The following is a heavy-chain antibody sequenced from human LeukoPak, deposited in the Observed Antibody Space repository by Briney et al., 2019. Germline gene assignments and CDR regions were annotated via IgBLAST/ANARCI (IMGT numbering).Heavy chain of an antibody. J-gene: IGHJ4*02. CDR2: ISCSSTYI. V-gene: IGHV3-21*01. CDR3: ARDLNYDILTGSLRAYFDS. CDR1: GFTFRSYS. Sequence: GGSLRLSCVASGFTFRSYSMNWVRQAPGKGLEWVSSISCSSTYIYYADSVKGRFTISRDNANNSLYLQMNSLRADDTAVYYCARDLNYDILTGSLRAYFDSWGQGPRVTVSS. D-gene: IGHD3-9*01.